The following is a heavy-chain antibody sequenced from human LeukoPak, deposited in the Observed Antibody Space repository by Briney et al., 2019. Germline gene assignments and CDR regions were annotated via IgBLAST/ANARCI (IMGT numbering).Heavy chain of an antibody. D-gene: IGHD3-10*01. CDR3: ARLYAGTRPPDY. V-gene: IGHV4-39*01. Sequence: PSETLSLTCTVSGDSISSRTYYWGWIRQPPGKGLEWIGSIFYSGRTYYSPSLKSRVTISVDTSKSQFSLKLSSVTDADTAVYYCARLYAGTRPPDYWGQGTLVTVSS. J-gene: IGHJ4*02. CDR2: IFYSGRT. CDR1: GDSISSRTYY.